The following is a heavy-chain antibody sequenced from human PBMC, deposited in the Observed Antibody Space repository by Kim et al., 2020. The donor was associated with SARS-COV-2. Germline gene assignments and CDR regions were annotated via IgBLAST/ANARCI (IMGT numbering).Heavy chain of an antibody. CDR1: GFTFSSYS. D-gene: IGHD2-2*02. V-gene: IGHV3-21*01. J-gene: IGHJ6*02. CDR3: ARSKPGRDGYTLYGMDV. CDR2: ISSSSSYI. Sequence: GGSLRLSCAASGFTFSSYSMNWVRQAPGKGLGWVSSISSSSSYISYADSVKGRFTISRDNAKNSLYLQMNSLRAEDTAVYYCARSKPGRDGYTLYGMDVWGQGTTVTVSS.